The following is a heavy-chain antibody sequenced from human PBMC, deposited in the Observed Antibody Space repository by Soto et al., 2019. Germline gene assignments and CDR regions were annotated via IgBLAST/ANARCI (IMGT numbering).Heavy chain of an antibody. Sequence: GGSLRLSCAASGFTFSSYWMSWVRQAPGKGLEWVANIKQDGSEKYYVDSVKGRFTISRDNAKNSLYLQMNSLRAEDTAVYYCARDVLARRAATRHYGMVVWVQGTPVTVSS. D-gene: IGHD6-25*01. CDR1: GFTFSSYW. V-gene: IGHV3-7*04. J-gene: IGHJ6*02. CDR3: ARDVLARRAATRHYGMVV. CDR2: IKQDGSEK.